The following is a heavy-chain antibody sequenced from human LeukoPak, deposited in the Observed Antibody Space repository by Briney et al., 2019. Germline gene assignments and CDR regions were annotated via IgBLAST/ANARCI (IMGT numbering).Heavy chain of an antibody. CDR2: INPNSGGT. D-gene: IGHD3-22*01. Sequence: GASVKVSCKAPGYTFTGYYMHWVRQAPGQGLEWMGWINPNSGGTNYAQKFQGRVTMTRDTSISTAYMELSRLRSDDTAVYYCARGPLRNYYDSSGLRIVSPSWGWFDPWGQGTLVTVSS. J-gene: IGHJ5*02. CDR1: GYTFTGYY. CDR3: ARGPLRNYYDSSGLRIVSPSWGWFDP. V-gene: IGHV1-2*02.